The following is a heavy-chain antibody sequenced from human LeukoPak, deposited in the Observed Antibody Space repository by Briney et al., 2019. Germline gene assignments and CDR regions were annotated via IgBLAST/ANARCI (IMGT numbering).Heavy chain of an antibody. D-gene: IGHD6-19*01. Sequence: GGSLRLSCAASGFTFSSYAMSWVRQAPGKGVEWVSAISGSGGSTYYADSVKGRFTISRDNSKNTLYLQMNSLRAEDTAVYYCAKVVAVAGTNWYFDLWGRGTLVTVSS. CDR2: ISGSGGST. CDR3: AKVVAVAGTNWYFDL. CDR1: GFTFSSYA. J-gene: IGHJ2*01. V-gene: IGHV3-23*01.